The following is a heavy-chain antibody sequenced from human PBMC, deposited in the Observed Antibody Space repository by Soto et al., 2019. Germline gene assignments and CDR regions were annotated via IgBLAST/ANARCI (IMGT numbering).Heavy chain of an antibody. D-gene: IGHD4-17*01. CDR3: ARVTIFSDDYGLDNWFDP. J-gene: IGHJ5*02. Sequence: SETLSLTCTVSGGSISSYYWSWIRQPPGKGLEWIGYIYYSGSTNYNPSLKSRVTISVDTSKNQFSLKLSSVTAADTAVYYCARVTIFSDDYGLDNWFDPWGQGTLVTVSS. CDR2: IYYSGST. V-gene: IGHV4-59*01. CDR1: GGSISSYY.